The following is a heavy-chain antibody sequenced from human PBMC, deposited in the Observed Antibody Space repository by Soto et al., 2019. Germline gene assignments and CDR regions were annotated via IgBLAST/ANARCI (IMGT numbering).Heavy chain of an antibody. V-gene: IGHV1-3*01. CDR1: GYTFTSYA. J-gene: IGHJ4*02. CDR3: AMSTTRVTTTWRRY. CDR2: INAGNGNT. D-gene: IGHD4-17*01. Sequence: QVQLVQSGAEVKKPGASVKVSCKASGYTFTSYAMHWVRQAPGQRLEWMGWINAGNGNTKYSQKFQGRVTITRDTPVSIAYMELSSLRSEDTPMLTCAMSTTRVTTTWRRYWGQGTLVTVSS.